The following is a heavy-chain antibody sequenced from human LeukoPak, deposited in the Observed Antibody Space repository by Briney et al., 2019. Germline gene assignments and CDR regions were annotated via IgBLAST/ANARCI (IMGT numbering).Heavy chain of an antibody. Sequence: PSETLSLTCTVSGGSISSSSYYWGWIRQPPGKGLEWIGSIYYSGSTYYNPSLKSRVTISVDTSKNQFSLKLSSVTAADTAVYYCARGRHHYYDSPGYFDLWGRGTLVTVSS. CDR2: IYYSGST. CDR3: ARGRHHYYDSPGYFDL. D-gene: IGHD3-22*01. J-gene: IGHJ2*01. V-gene: IGHV4-39*07. CDR1: GGSISSSSYY.